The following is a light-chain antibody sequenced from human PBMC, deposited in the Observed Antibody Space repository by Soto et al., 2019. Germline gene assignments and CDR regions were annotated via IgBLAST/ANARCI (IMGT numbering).Light chain of an antibody. V-gene: IGKV1-27*01. CDR3: QNYAAAAST. Sequence: DIQMTQSPSSLSASVGDRVTITCRASQGIRSFLAWYQQRPGQVPNLLIYDTSTLHSGVPSRFSGSGSGTDFTLTINSLQPEDVATYYCQNYAAAASTFGQGTRVEIK. CDR2: DTS. J-gene: IGKJ1*01. CDR1: QGIRSF.